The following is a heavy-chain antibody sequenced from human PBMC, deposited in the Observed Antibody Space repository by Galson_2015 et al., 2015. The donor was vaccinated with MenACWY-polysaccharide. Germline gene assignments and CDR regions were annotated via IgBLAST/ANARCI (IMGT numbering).Heavy chain of an antibody. Sequence: RLSCAASEFNLRTYAMSWVRQAPGKGLEWVSDISGSGGRTNYADSVKGRFTISRDNSKNTVFLQMNSLRAEDTAVYYCARGFQLGIYYYYGLDVWGQGTTVTVSS. CDR1: EFNLRTYA. J-gene: IGHJ6*02. CDR3: ARGFQLGIYYYYGLDV. V-gene: IGHV3-23*01. CDR2: ISGSGGRT. D-gene: IGHD2-2*01.